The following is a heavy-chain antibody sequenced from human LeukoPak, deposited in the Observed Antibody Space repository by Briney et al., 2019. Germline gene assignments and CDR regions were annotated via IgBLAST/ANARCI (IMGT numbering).Heavy chain of an antibody. Sequence: GTSLRLSCAASGFTFSSYGMHWVRQAPGKGLEWVAVISHDGSNKYYADSVKGRFTISRDNSKNTLYLQMNSLRAEDTAVYYCARGLSYCSSTSCYTWGNWFDPWGQGTLVTVSS. CDR1: GFTFSSYG. J-gene: IGHJ5*02. V-gene: IGHV3-30*03. D-gene: IGHD2-2*02. CDR3: ARGLSYCSSTSCYTWGNWFDP. CDR2: ISHDGSNK.